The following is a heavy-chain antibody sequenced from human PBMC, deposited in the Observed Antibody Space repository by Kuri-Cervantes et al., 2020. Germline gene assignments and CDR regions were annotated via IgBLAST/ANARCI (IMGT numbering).Heavy chain of an antibody. CDR3: ARKNWYFDL. Sequence: ESLKISCAVYGGSFSGYYWSWIRQPPGKGLEWVGEINHSGSTNYNPSLKSRVTISVDTSKNQFSLKLSSVTAADTAVYYCARKNWYFDLWGRGTLVTVSS. V-gene: IGHV4-34*01. CDR2: INHSGST. CDR1: GGSFSGYY. J-gene: IGHJ2*01.